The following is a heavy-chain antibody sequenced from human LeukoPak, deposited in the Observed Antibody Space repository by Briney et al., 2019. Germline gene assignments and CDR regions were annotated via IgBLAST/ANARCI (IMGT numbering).Heavy chain of an antibody. CDR3: ARYSGSFDFDY. Sequence: ASVKVSCKASGYTFTSYDINWVRQATGQGLEWMGWMNPNSGNTGYAQKFQGRVTITRNTSISTAYMELSSLRSEDTALYYCARYSGSFDFDYWGQGTLVTVSS. D-gene: IGHD1-26*01. J-gene: IGHJ4*02. V-gene: IGHV1-8*03. CDR2: MNPNSGNT. CDR1: GYTFTSYD.